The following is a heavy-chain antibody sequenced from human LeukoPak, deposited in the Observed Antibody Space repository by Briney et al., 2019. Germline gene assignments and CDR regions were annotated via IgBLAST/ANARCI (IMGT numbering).Heavy chain of an antibody. Sequence: SVKVSCKASGGTFSSYAISWVRQAPGQGLEWMGRIIPIFGITNYAQKLQGRVTITADKSTSTAYMELSSLRSEDTAVYYCARDTDDSSGYYGNFDYWGQGTLVTVSS. J-gene: IGHJ4*02. CDR1: GGTFSSYA. V-gene: IGHV1-69*04. D-gene: IGHD3-22*01. CDR3: ARDTDDSSGYYGNFDY. CDR2: IIPIFGIT.